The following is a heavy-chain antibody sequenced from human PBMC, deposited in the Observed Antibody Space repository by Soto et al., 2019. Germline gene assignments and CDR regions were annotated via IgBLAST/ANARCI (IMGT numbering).Heavy chain of an antibody. J-gene: IGHJ5*02. Sequence: QVQLVQSGAEVKKPGASVKVSCKASGYTFTSYGISWVRQAPGQGLEWMGWISAYNGNTNYAQKLQGGVTMTTDTSTSTAYMELRSLRSDDTAVYYCARDLANYCSGGSCYGGRFDPWGQGTLVTVSP. V-gene: IGHV1-18*01. CDR3: ARDLANYCSGGSCYGGRFDP. CDR1: GYTFTSYG. CDR2: ISAYNGNT. D-gene: IGHD2-15*01.